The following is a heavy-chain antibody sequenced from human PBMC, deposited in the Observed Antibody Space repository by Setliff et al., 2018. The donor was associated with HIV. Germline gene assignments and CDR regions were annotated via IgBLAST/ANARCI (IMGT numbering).Heavy chain of an antibody. J-gene: IGHJ4*02. CDR1: GGSISSKDHY. CDR2: IYFRGSA. Sequence: PSETLSLTCTVSGGSISSKDHYWGWIWQSPGKGLEWIATIYFRGSAYYNPSLKSRVTTSIDTSQNQFSLRLSSVTVADTAVYYCAGMFFYGSGSKSDFDYWGQGTQVTVSS. D-gene: IGHD3-10*01. CDR3: AGMFFYGSGSKSDFDY. V-gene: IGHV4-39*07.